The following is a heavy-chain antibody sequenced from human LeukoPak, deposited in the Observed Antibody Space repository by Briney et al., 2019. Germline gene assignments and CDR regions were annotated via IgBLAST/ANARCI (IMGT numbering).Heavy chain of an antibody. CDR3: ARDCSGGSCYLLYYFDY. Sequence: GGSLRLSCAASGFTFSSYSMNWVRQAPGKGLEWVSSISSSSYIYYADSVKGRFTISRDNAKNSLYLQMNSLRAEDTAVYYCARDCSGGSCYLLYYFDYWGQGTLVTVSS. D-gene: IGHD2-15*01. CDR2: ISSSSYI. CDR1: GFTFSSYS. J-gene: IGHJ4*02. V-gene: IGHV3-21*01.